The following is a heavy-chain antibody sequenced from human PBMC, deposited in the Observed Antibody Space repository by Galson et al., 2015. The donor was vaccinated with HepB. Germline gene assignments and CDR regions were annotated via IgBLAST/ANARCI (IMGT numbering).Heavy chain of an antibody. J-gene: IGHJ4*02. CDR3: ARALGYSVIDY. V-gene: IGHV1-46*03. Sequence: SVTVSCKASGSTFTSYSMHWVRQAPGQGLEWMGIINPSGGSTSYAQKFQGRVTMTRDTSTSTVYMELSSLRSEDTAVYYCARALGYSVIDYWGQGTLVTVSS. CDR1: GSTFTSYS. CDR2: INPSGGST. D-gene: IGHD6-13*01.